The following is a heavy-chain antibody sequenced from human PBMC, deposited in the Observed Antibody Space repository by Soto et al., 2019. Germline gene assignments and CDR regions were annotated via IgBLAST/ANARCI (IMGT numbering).Heavy chain of an antibody. CDR1: GRSISSYY. Sequence: QVQLQESGPGLVKPSETLSLTCTVSGRSISSYYWSWIRQPPGKGLEWIGYIYYSGSTNYNPSLKSRVTISVDTSKIQFSLKLSSVTAADTAVYYCARDQARGMDVWGKGTTVTVSS. V-gene: IGHV4-59*01. CDR3: ARDQARGMDV. CDR2: IYYSGST. J-gene: IGHJ6*03.